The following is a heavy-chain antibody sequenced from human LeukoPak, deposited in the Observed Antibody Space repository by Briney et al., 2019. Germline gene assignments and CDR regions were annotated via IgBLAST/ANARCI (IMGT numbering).Heavy chain of an antibody. CDR1: GFTFSNYD. J-gene: IGHJ4*02. D-gene: IGHD2/OR15-2a*01. CDR3: AKVNGYCNSNTCYRPPHY. Sequence: GGSLRLSCAASGFTFSNYDIVWVRQAPGKGPEWVALVRSDGRNTDYADSVKGRFTISRDNSKNTVDLQMNSLRPEDTAVFYCAKVNGYCNSNTCYRPPHYWGQGTLVTVSS. V-gene: IGHV3-30*02. CDR2: VRSDGRNT.